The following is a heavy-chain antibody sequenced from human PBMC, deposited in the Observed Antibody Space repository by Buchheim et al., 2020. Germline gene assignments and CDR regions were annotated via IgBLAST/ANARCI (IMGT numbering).Heavy chain of an antibody. J-gene: IGHJ2*01. CDR3: AREAGHLWFRELSLLWYFDL. V-gene: IGHV3-7*01. D-gene: IGHD3-10*01. CDR1: GFTFSSYW. Sequence: EVQLVESGGGLVQPGGSLRLSCAASGFTFSSYWMSWVRQAPGKGLEWVANIKQDGSEKYYVDSVKGRFTISRDNAKNSLYLQMNSLRAEDTAVYYCAREAGHLWFRELSLLWYFDLWGRGTL. CDR2: IKQDGSEK.